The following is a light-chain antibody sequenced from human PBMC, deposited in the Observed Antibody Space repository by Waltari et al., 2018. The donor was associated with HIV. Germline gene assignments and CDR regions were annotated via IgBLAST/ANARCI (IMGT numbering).Light chain of an antibody. Sequence: VALTLFLVPLSVSVGHSASFSCRSSERLVPADGNTYLSWFQQRPGQSPRRLIYKVSNRDSGVPGKFSGSGAVRDFTLQINRVEAEDVATYYCAQETFWGWTFGPGTKVEI. CDR3: AQETFWGWT. V-gene: IGKV2-30*02. CDR1: ERLVPADGNTY. CDR2: KVS. J-gene: IGKJ1*01.